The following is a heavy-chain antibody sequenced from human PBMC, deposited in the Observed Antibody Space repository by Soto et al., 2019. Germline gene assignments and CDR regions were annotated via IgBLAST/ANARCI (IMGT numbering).Heavy chain of an antibody. V-gene: IGHV3-30-3*01. CDR1: GFTFSSYA. CDR3: ARETEGLRFLEWLLQHYYGMDV. CDR2: ISYDGSNK. J-gene: IGHJ6*02. D-gene: IGHD3-3*01. Sequence: PGGSLRLSCAASGFTFSSYAMHWVRQAPGKGLEWVAVISYDGSNKYYADSVKGRFTISRDNSKNTLYLQMNSLRAEDTAVYYCARETEGLRFLEWLLQHYYGMDVWGQGTTVTVSS.